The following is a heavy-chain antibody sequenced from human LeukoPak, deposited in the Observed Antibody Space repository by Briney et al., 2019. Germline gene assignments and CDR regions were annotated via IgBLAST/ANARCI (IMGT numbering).Heavy chain of an antibody. CDR1: GFTFDDYA. J-gene: IGHJ4*02. D-gene: IGHD3-10*01. CDR2: ISWNSGSI. V-gene: IGHV3-9*01. CDR3: TTDRGRLDY. Sequence: GRSLRLSCAASGFTFDDYAMHWVRQAPGKGLEWVSGISWNSGSIGYADSVKGRFTISRDNAKNSLYLQMNSLRAEDTAVYYCTTDRGRLDYWGQGTLVTVSS.